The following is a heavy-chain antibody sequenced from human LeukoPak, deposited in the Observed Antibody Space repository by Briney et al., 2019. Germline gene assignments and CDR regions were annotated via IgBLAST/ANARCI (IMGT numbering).Heavy chain of an antibody. D-gene: IGHD2-15*01. V-gene: IGHV5-51*01. CDR1: GYSFSSYW. CDR2: IYPGDSDT. CDR3: ARHDQVCSGGSCYSFYYGMDV. J-gene: IGHJ6*02. Sequence: GESLKISCKGSGYSFSSYWIGWVRQMPGKGLEWMGNIYPGDSDTRYSPSFQGQVTISADKSISTAYLQWNSLKASDTAMYYCARHDQVCSGGSCYSFYYGMDVWGQGTTVTVSS.